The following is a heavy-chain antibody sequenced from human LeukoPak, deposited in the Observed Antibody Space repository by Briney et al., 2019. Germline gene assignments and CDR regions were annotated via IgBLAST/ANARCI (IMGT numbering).Heavy chain of an antibody. CDR1: GGSFSGYY. J-gene: IGHJ5*02. Sequence: SETLSLTCAVYGGSFSGYYWSWIRQPPGKGLEWIGEINHSGSTNYNPSLKSRVTISVDTSKNQFSLKLSSVTAAGTAVYYCARGHGLRNWFDPWGQGTLVTVSS. D-gene: IGHD3-16*01. CDR3: ARGHGLRNWFDP. CDR2: INHSGST. V-gene: IGHV4-34*01.